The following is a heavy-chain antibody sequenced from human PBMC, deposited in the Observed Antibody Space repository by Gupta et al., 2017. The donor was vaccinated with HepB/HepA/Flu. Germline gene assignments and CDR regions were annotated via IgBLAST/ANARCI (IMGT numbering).Heavy chain of an antibody. Sequence: EVQLVESGGGVVQPGGSLRLSCAASGFTFDDYAMHWVRQAPGTGLAWVSLISGDGGSTYYADSVKGRFTISRDNSKNSLYLQMNSLRTEDTALYYCAKDRHLTYDFWSGYYLPDYYGMDVWGQGTTVTVSS. V-gene: IGHV3-43*02. CDR2: ISGDGGST. CDR1: GFTFDDYA. D-gene: IGHD3-3*01. CDR3: AKDRHLTYDFWSGYYLPDYYGMDV. J-gene: IGHJ6*02.